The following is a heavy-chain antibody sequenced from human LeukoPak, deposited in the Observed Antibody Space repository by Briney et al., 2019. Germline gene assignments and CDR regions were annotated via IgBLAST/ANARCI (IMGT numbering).Heavy chain of an antibody. CDR2: IYYSGST. CDR3: AREEMATFDY. CDR1: GGPISSYY. Sequence: SETLSLTCTVSGGPISSYYWSWIRQPPGKGLEWIGYIYYSGSTNYNPSLKSRVTISVDTSKNQFSLKLSSVTAADTAVYYCAREEMATFDYWGQGTLVTVSS. V-gene: IGHV4-59*01. D-gene: IGHD5-24*01. J-gene: IGHJ4*02.